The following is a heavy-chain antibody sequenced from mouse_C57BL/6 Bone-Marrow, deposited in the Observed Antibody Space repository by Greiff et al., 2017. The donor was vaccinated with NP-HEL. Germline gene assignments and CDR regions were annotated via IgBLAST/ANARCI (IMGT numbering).Heavy chain of an antibody. V-gene: IGHV1-82*01. CDR1: GYAFSSSW. CDR2: IYPGDGDT. J-gene: IGHJ2*01. D-gene: IGHD4-1*01. Sequence: VKLQESGPELVKPGASVKISCKASGYAFSSSWMNWVKQRPGKGLEWIGRIYPGDGDTNYNGKFKGKATLTADKSSSTAYMQLSSLTSEDSAVYFCARDWVYFDYWGQGTTLTVSS. CDR3: ARDWVYFDY.